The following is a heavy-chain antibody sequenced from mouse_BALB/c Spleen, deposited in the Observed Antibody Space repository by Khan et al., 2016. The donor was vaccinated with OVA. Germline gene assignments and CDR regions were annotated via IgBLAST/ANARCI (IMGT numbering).Heavy chain of an antibody. J-gene: IGHJ4*01. V-gene: IGHV2-6-4*01. CDR1: GFSLSRYN. D-gene: IGHD2-14*01. Sequence: QVQLKESGPGLVAPSQSLSITCTVSGFSLSRYNIHWVRQPPGKGLEWLGMIWGGGGTDYYSTLKSRLSIIKDNSKSQVFLKMNSLQTDDTAMYYCARAYYRYDCYDAMDYWGQGTSVTVSS. CDR2: IWGGGGT. CDR3: ARAYYRYDCYDAMDY.